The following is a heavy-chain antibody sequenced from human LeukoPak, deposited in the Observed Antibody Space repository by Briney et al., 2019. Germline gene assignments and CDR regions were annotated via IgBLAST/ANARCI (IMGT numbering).Heavy chain of an antibody. J-gene: IGHJ4*02. Sequence: ASVKVSCKASGYTFTSYYMHWVRQAPGQGLEWLGIINPSGGSTSYAQKFQGRVTMTRDTSTSTVYMELSSLRSEDTAVYYCARAGVTHAIDYWGQGTLVTVSS. V-gene: IGHV1-46*01. CDR2: INPSGGST. CDR1: GYTFTSYY. CDR3: ARAGVTHAIDY. D-gene: IGHD2-21*02.